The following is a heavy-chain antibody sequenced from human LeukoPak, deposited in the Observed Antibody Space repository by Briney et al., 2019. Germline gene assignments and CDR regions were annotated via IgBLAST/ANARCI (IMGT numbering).Heavy chain of an antibody. D-gene: IGHD6-13*01. J-gene: IGHJ6*02. V-gene: IGHV3-48*04. Sequence: GGSLRLSCAASGFTFSSYAMNWVRQAPGKGLEWVSYISSSSTIYYADSVKGRFTISRDNAKNSLYLQMNSLRAEDTAVYYCARGGSSYGMDVWGQGTTVTVSS. CDR2: ISSSSTI. CDR1: GFTFSSYA. CDR3: ARGGSSYGMDV.